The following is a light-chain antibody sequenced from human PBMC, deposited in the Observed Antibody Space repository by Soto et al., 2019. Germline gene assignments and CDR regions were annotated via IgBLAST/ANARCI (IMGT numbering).Light chain of an antibody. CDR2: DVS. Sequence: QSVLTQPASVSGSPGQSITISCTGTSSDVGGYNYVSWYQQHPGKAPKLMIYDVSNRPSGVSTRFSGSKSGNTASLTISGLQAEDEADYYCNSYTSSSTRNVFGTGTKLTVL. CDR1: SSDVGGYNY. V-gene: IGLV2-14*01. CDR3: NSYTSSSTRNV. J-gene: IGLJ1*01.